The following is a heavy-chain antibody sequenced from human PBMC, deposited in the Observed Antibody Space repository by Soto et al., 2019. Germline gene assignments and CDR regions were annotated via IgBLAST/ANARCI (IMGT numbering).Heavy chain of an antibody. CDR2: ISSDESNK. CDR1: GVTFRSYA. J-gene: IGHJ5*02. CDR3: ARDSSSYNWFDP. V-gene: IGHV3-30-3*01. Sequence: PGGSLRLSCAASGVTFRSYALHWVRQAPGKGLEWVALISSDESNKYYADSVKGRFTISRDNAKNSLYLQMNSLRDEDTAVYYCARDSSSYNWFDPWGQGTLVTVSS. D-gene: IGHD6-13*01.